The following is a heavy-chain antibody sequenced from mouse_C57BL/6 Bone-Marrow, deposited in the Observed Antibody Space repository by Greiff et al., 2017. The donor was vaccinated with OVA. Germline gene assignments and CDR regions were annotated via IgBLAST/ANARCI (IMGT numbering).Heavy chain of an antibody. Sequence: VKLMESGPGLVPPSQSLSITCTVSGFSLTSYGVHWVRQPPGKGLEWLVVIWSGGSTTYNSALKSRLSISKDNSKSQVFLKMNSLQTDDTDMYYCARETDYYGSGAMDYWGQGTSVTVSS. V-gene: IGHV2-6*03. J-gene: IGHJ4*01. CDR2: IWSGGST. CDR3: ARETDYYGSGAMDY. D-gene: IGHD1-1*01. CDR1: GFSLTSYG.